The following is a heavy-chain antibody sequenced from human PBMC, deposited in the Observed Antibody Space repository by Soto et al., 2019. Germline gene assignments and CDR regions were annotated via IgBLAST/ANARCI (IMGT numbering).Heavy chain of an antibody. CDR1: GFTFTSSA. D-gene: IGHD3-22*01. Sequence: GSSVKVSCKASGFTFTSSAVQWVRQARGQRLEWIGWIVVGSGNTNYAQKFQERVTITRDMSTSTAYMELSSLRSEDTAVYYCAAPTRSYYYDSSPHLGDAFAICGQGTMVTVSS. CDR3: AAPTRSYYYDSSPHLGDAFAI. V-gene: IGHV1-58*01. J-gene: IGHJ3*02. CDR2: IVVGSGNT.